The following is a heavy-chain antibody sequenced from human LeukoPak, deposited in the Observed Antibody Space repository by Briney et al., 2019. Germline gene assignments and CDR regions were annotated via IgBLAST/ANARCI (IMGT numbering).Heavy chain of an antibody. V-gene: IGHV3-64*02. Sequence: PGGSLRLSCAASGFIFRNCGMHWVRQAPGKGLEYVSSINSNGDNTYYADSVRGRFTISRDNSKNMLYLQMGSLTTEDTAVFYCARDSGRAQGWFGPWGQGTLVTVSS. CDR1: GFIFRNCG. CDR2: INSNGDNT. J-gene: IGHJ5*02. CDR3: ARDSGRAQGWFGP. D-gene: IGHD5-12*01.